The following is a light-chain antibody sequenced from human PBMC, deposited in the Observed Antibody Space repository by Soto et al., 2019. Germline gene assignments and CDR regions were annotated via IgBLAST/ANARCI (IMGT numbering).Light chain of an antibody. V-gene: IGKV3-11*01. Sequence: EIVLTXSPAXXXXXXGERATLSCRASQSVSSYLAWYQQKPGQAPRLLIYDASNRATGIPARFSGSGSGTDFTLTISSLEPEDFAVYYCQQRSNWPRGTFGQGTKLEIK. CDR1: QSVSSY. CDR2: DAS. J-gene: IGKJ2*02. CDR3: QQRSNWPRGT.